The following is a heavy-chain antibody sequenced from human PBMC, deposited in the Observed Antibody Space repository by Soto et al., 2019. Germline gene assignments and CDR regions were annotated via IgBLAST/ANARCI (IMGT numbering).Heavy chain of an antibody. CDR2: IYYSGGT. D-gene: IGHD2-21*02. CDR1: GGSISSYY. J-gene: IGHJ4*02. CDR3: ARLIPGGDLDY. V-gene: IGHV4-59*08. Sequence: QVQLQESGPGLVKPSETLSLTCTVSGGSISSYYWSWIRQPPGEGLEWIGYIYYSGGTNYNPSLKSRVTISVDTSKNQFSLKLSSVTAADTAVYYCARLIPGGDLDYWGQGTLVTVSS.